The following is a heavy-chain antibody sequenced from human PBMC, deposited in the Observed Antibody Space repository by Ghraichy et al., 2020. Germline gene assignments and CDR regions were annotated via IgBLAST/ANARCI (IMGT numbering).Heavy chain of an antibody. CDR2: ISGSGGST. CDR3: AKGLRGCSGGGCYYFVDH. Sequence: GGSLRLSCAASGFTFSGYAMTWVRQAPGKGLEWVSVISGSGGSTYYADSVKGRFTISRDNSKNTMYLQMNSLRAEDTAVYYCAKGLRGCSGGGCYYFVDHWGQGTLVTVSS. CDR1: GFTFSGYA. J-gene: IGHJ5*02. V-gene: IGHV3-23*01. D-gene: IGHD2-15*01.